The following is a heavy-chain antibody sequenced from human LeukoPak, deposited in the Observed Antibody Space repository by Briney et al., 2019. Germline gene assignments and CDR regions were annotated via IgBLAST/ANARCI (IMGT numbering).Heavy chain of an antibody. V-gene: IGHV1-2*02. Sequence: GASVKVSCKASGYTFTGYYMHWVRQAPGQGLEWMGWINPNHGDTNYAQKFQDRVSMTRDTSISTAYMHLSRLRSADTAVYYCARSPYILTGENFDYWGQGTLLTVSS. CDR1: GYTFTGYY. J-gene: IGHJ4*02. CDR3: ARSPYILTGENFDY. CDR2: INPNHGDT. D-gene: IGHD3-9*01.